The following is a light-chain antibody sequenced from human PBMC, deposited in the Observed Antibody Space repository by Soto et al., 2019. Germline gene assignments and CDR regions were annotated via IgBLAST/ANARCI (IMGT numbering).Light chain of an antibody. CDR2: ATS. V-gene: IGKV1-39*01. J-gene: IGKJ2*01. CDR1: QSISSY. Sequence: DIQMTQSPSSLSASVGDRVTITCRASQSISSYLHWYQQKPGKAPKLLIYATSSLRSGVPSRFSGSGSGTDFTLSITSLQPEDFAIYYCQQSFSPPYTFGQGTKLEIK. CDR3: QQSFSPPYT.